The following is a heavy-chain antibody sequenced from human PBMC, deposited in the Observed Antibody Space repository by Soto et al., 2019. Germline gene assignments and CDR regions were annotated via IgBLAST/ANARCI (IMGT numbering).Heavy chain of an antibody. CDR2: IYYSGST. Sequence: PSETLSLTCTVSGGSISSGGYYWSWIRQHPGKGLEWIGYIYYSGSTYYNPSLKSRVTISVDTSKNQFSLKLSSVTAADTAVYYCARQKTYGDYSNYGDLDWFDPWGQGTLVTVSS. D-gene: IGHD4-4*01. CDR1: GGSISSGGYY. V-gene: IGHV4-31*03. CDR3: ARQKTYGDYSNYGDLDWFDP. J-gene: IGHJ5*02.